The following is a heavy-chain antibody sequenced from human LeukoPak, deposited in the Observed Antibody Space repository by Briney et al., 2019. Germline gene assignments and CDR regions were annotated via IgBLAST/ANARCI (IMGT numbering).Heavy chain of an antibody. D-gene: IGHD6-19*01. J-gene: IGHJ4*02. V-gene: IGHV3-23*01. Sequence: GGSLRLSCAASGFTFDDYAMSWVRQAPGKGLEWVSAISGSGGSTYYADSVKGRFTISRDNSKNTLYLQMNSLRAEDTAVYYCAKSVAYSSGWFDYWGQGTLVTVSS. CDR2: ISGSGGST. CDR3: AKSVAYSSGWFDY. CDR1: GFTFDDYA.